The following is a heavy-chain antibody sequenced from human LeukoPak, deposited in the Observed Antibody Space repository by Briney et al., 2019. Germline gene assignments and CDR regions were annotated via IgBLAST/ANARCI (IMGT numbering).Heavy chain of an antibody. CDR3: AKDWRYSSGWFFDY. V-gene: IGHV3-23*01. Sequence: GGSLRPSCAASGFTFSSYGMSWVRQAPGKGLQWVSGISGSGGRTYYADSVKGRFTISRDNSKNTLYLQMNSLRAEDTAVYYCAKDWRYSSGWFFDYWGQGTLVTVSS. CDR1: GFTFSSYG. D-gene: IGHD6-19*01. J-gene: IGHJ4*02. CDR2: ISGSGGRT.